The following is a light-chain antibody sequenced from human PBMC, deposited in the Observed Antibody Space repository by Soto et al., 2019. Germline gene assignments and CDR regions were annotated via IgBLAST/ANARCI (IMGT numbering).Light chain of an antibody. V-gene: IGKV3-20*01. CDR2: RAT. Sequence: EIVLTQSQAPRSLSPGERATLSGRASQSVSSSYLAWYQQKPGQAPRLLIYRATSRATGIPDRFSGSGSGTDFTLTISSLQSEDFAVYYCQMYNSSVGTFGGGTKVDIK. CDR3: QMYNSSVGT. CDR1: QSVSSSY. J-gene: IGKJ4*01.